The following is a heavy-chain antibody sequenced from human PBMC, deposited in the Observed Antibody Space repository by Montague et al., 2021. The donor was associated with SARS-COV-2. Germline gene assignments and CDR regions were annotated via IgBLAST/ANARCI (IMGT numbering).Heavy chain of an antibody. J-gene: IGHJ4*02. CDR3: ARGGGLTIFGVVIISDYFDY. CDR2: IYTSGST. V-gene: IGHV4-61*02. Sequence: TLSLTCTVSGGSISSGSYYWSWTRQPAGKGLEWIGRIYTSGSTNYNPSLKSRVTISVDTSKNQFSLKLSSVTAADTAVYYCARGGGLTIFGVVIISDYFDYWGQGTLVTVSS. D-gene: IGHD3-3*01. CDR1: GGSISSGSYY.